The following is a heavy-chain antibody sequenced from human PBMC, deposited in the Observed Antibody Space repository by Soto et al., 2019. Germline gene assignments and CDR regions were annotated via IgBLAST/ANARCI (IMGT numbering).Heavy chain of an antibody. CDR1: GLTFSRYE. Sequence: VGSLRLSCAAPGLTFSRYEMNWVRQAPGKGLEWIAYIHSSGTTMYYADSVKGRFTISRDNAKNSLCLQLNSLSAEDTAVYYCATRSGGGGAFDFWGQGTMVTVS. CDR3: ATRSGGGGAFDF. D-gene: IGHD3-10*01. V-gene: IGHV3-48*03. CDR2: IHSSGTTM. J-gene: IGHJ3*01.